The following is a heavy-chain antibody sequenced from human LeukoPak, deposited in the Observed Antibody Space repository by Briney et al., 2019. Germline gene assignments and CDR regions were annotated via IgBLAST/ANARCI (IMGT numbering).Heavy chain of an antibody. Sequence: TGGSLRLSCAASGFTFNSYWMSWVRQAPEKGPEWLANIRQDGSDKQYVDSVKGRFTISRDNAKNSLYMQMNNLSAEDTAVYYCARHSRGSPIDDWGQGTLVTVSS. V-gene: IGHV3-7*01. J-gene: IGHJ4*02. CDR1: GFTFNSYW. CDR2: IRQDGSDK. D-gene: IGHD2-15*01. CDR3: ARHSRGSPIDD.